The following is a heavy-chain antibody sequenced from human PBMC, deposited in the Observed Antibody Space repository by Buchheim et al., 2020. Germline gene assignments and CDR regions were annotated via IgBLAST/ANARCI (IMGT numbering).Heavy chain of an antibody. Sequence: QLQLQESGPGLVKPSETLSLTCTVSGGSISSSTDYWAWIRQPPGKNLEWIGSIYYSGSTYYSPSFKSRVTISVDTSRNQFSLRLSSVTAADTAVYYCARAGGSGYSYATPHWGQGTL. CDR2: IYYSGST. J-gene: IGHJ4*02. D-gene: IGHD5-18*01. CDR3: ARAGGSGYSYATPH. CDR1: GGSISSSTDY. V-gene: IGHV4-39*07.